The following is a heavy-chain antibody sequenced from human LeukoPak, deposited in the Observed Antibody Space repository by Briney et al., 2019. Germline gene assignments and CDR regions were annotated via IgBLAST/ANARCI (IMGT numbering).Heavy chain of an antibody. D-gene: IGHD6-19*01. CDR1: GYTFTGYY. CDR3: AREGIAVAGDPDDNYYGMDV. V-gene: IGHV1-2*04. Sequence: GASVKVSCKASGYTFTGYYMHWVRQAPGQGLEWMGWINPKTGGTTYAQKFQGWVTMTRDTSINTAYMELSRLRSDDTAVYYCAREGIAVAGDPDDNYYGMDVWGQGTTVTVSS. J-gene: IGHJ6*02. CDR2: INPKTGGT.